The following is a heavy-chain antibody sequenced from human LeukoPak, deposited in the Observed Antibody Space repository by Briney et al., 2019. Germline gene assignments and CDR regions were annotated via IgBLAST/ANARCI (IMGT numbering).Heavy chain of an antibody. Sequence: GGTLRLSCAASGFTFSDSFMSWVRQAPGKGLEWVGRSRNKADSYTAEYAASVKGRFTISRDESKNSLYLQISSLETEDAAVYYCATSSWYRLAYWGQGSLVTVSS. D-gene: IGHD6-13*01. CDR2: SRNKADSYTA. J-gene: IGHJ4*02. CDR3: ATSSWYRLAY. CDR1: GFTFSDSF. V-gene: IGHV3-72*01.